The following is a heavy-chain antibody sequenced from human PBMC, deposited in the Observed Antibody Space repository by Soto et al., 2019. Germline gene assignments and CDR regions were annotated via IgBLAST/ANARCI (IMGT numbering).Heavy chain of an antibody. J-gene: IGHJ6*02. V-gene: IGHV3-74*01. CDR3: ASGRWLQNNGQYFYYGMDV. CDR2: IKGDGSST. D-gene: IGHD3-10*01. CDR1: GFTFSSYW. Sequence: EVQLVESGGGLVQPGGSLRLSCAASGFTFSSYWMLWVRQAPGKGLVWVSSIKGDGSSTNYADSVKGRFTISRDNGKNTLYLQMNSLRAEDTAVYYCASGRWLQNNGQYFYYGMDVWCRGTMVTVSS.